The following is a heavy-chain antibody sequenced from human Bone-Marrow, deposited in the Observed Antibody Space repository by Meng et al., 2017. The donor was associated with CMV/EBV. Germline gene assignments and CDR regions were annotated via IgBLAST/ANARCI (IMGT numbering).Heavy chain of an antibody. Sequence: GESPKISCVASGFTFINYAMSWVRQAPGRGLEWVSAIGHKGDSTYYADSAKGRFTISRDNCKNTLDLQMNSLRAEETAVYYCTKPRGRLAATGRDFEYWGQGAQVTVSS. CDR3: TKPRGRLAATGRDFEY. CDR2: IGHKGDST. J-gene: IGHJ4*02. D-gene: IGHD2-15*01. V-gene: IGHV3-23*01. CDR1: GFTFINYA.